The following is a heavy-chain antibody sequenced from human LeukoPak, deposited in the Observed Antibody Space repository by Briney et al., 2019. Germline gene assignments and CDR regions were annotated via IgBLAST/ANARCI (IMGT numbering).Heavy chain of an antibody. V-gene: IGHV3-15*05. J-gene: IGHJ6*03. CDR2: IKSKTDGGTT. CDR3: AREGYDSSGPYMDV. Sequence: GGSLRLSCAASGFTFSNAWMSWVRQAPGKGLEWVGRIKSKTDGGTTDYAAPVKGRFTISRDDSKNTLYLQMNSLRAEDTAVYYCAREGYDSSGPYMDVWGKGTTVTVSS. D-gene: IGHD3-22*01. CDR1: GFTFSNAW.